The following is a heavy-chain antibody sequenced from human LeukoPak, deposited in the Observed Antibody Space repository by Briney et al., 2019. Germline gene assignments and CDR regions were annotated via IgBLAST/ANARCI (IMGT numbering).Heavy chain of an antibody. Sequence: PGGPLRLSCAASGFTFSSYEMNWVRQAPGKGLEWVSYISSSGSTIYYADSVKGRFTISRDNAKNSLYLQMNSLRAEDTAVYYCARTNYDFWSGYYTALDYWGQGTLVTVSS. CDR1: GFTFSSYE. CDR3: ARTNYDFWSGYYTALDY. V-gene: IGHV3-48*03. CDR2: ISSSGSTI. D-gene: IGHD3-3*01. J-gene: IGHJ4*02.